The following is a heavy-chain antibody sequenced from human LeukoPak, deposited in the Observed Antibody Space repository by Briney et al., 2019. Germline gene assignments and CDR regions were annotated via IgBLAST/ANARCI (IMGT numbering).Heavy chain of an antibody. CDR1: GGSISSSNW. Sequence: SETLSLTCAVSGGSISSSNWWSWVRQPPGKGLEWIGEIYHSGSTNYNPSLKSRVTISVDKSKNQFSLKLSSVTAVDTAVYYCARSTAPDYYYYYGMDVWGQGTTVTVSS. CDR2: IYHSGST. J-gene: IGHJ6*02. V-gene: IGHV4-4*02. CDR3: ARSTAPDYYYYYGMDV.